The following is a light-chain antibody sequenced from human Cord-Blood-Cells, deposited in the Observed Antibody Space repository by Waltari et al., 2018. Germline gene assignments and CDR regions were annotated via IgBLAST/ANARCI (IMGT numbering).Light chain of an antibody. V-gene: IGKV4-1*01. CDR1: QSVLYSSNNKNY. CDR2: WAS. Sequence: DIVMTQSPDSQAVSLGEGTTINCKSSQSVLYSSNNKNYLAWYQQKPGQPPKLLIYWASTRESGVPDRFSGSGSGTDFTLTISSLQAEDVAVYYCQQYYSTPYTFGQGTKLEIK. J-gene: IGKJ2*01. CDR3: QQYYSTPYT.